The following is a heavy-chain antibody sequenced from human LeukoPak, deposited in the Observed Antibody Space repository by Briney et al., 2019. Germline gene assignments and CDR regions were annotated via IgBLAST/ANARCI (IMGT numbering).Heavy chain of an antibody. CDR2: IRSKAYGGTT. V-gene: IGHV3-49*03. CDR1: GFTFGDYA. Sequence: PGGSLRLSCTASGFTFGDYAMSWFRQAPGKGLEWVGFIRSKAYGGTTEYAASVKGRFTISRDDSKSIAYLQMNSLKTEDTAVYYCTRWHGSGYYRDSDAFDIWGQGTMVTVSS. D-gene: IGHD3-22*01. J-gene: IGHJ3*02. CDR3: TRWHGSGYYRDSDAFDI.